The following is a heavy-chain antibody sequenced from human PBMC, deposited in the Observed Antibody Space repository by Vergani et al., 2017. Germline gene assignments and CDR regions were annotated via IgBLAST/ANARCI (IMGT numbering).Heavy chain of an antibody. CDR1: GFTFSSYA. D-gene: IGHD6-19*01. V-gene: IGHV3-23*01. Sequence: EVQLLESGGGLVQPGGSLRLSCAASGFTFSSYAMSWVRQAPGKGLEWVSAISGSGGSTYYADSVKGRFTISRDNSKNTLYLQMNSRRAEDTAVYYCAKGGEQWLVLGYFDYWGQGTLVTVSS. CDR2: ISGSGGST. J-gene: IGHJ4*02. CDR3: AKGGEQWLVLGYFDY.